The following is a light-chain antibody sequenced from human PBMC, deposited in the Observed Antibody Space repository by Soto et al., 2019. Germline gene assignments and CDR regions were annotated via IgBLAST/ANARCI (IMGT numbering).Light chain of an antibody. J-gene: IGKJ4*01. CDR3: EDYNSSSGLT. V-gene: IGKV1-5*03. CDR2: QAS. Sequence: DIQMTQSPSTLSASVGDRVTITCRASQSISSWLAWYQQKPGKATKLLIFQASSLKSGVPSRFSGSGSATEHTLTISSRQPDDFATYYCEDYNSSSGLTFGGGTKVEIK. CDR1: QSISSW.